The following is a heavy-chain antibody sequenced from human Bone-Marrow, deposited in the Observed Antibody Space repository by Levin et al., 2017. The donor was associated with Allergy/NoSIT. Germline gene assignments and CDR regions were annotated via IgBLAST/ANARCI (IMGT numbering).Heavy chain of an antibody. CDR2: IHPDTSA. J-gene: IGHJ6*02. V-gene: IGHV3-53*05. CDR1: GFTVASNY. CDR3: AKDGGAPLSYDFLGYYYYGIDV. D-gene: IGHD3-3*01. Sequence: GGSLRLSCAASGFTVASNYMTWVRQAPGKGLEWVSTIHPDTSAHYADSVKGRFTISRDNSKNTLYLEMSSLRPEDTALYYCAKDGGAPLSYDFLGYYYYGIDVWGQGTTVTVSS.